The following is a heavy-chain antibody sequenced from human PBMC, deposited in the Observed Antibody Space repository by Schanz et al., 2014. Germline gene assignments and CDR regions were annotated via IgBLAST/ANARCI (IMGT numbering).Heavy chain of an antibody. CDR1: GFTFSSYA. J-gene: IGHJ4*02. V-gene: IGHV3-30-3*01. CDR3: AKDLLYGAPMPLNHLDY. CDR2: ISNDGSIK. Sequence: QVQLLQFGGGVVQPGRSLRLSCAASGFTFSSYAMHWVRQAPGKGLEWVALISNDGSIKYYADSVEGRFTISRDNSKTTLYLQMNSLRAEDTAVYYCAKDLLYGAPMPLNHLDYWGQGTLVTVSS. D-gene: IGHD2-2*01.